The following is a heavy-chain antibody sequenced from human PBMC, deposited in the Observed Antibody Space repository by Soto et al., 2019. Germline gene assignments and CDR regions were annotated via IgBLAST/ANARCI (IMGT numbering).Heavy chain of an antibody. CDR3: ARGYYTSWYWFDR. D-gene: IGHD6-13*01. CDR1: GGSVSTGVHY. CDR2: IYYSWST. J-gene: IGHJ2*01. V-gene: IGHV4-61*08. Sequence: QVQLQESGPGLVKPSETLSLTCTVSVSGGSVSTGVHYWSWIRQPPGKGLEWIGYIYYSWSTTYNPALKSRVTISVDTSKNQFSLKLTSVTAADTAVYYCARGYYTSWYWFDRWGRDTLVTVSS.